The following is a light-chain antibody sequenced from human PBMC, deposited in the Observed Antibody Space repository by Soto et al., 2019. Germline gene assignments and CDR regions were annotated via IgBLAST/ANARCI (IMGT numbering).Light chain of an antibody. CDR1: SGDVGGYNY. CDR2: DVT. CDR3: SSYISRTFVV. V-gene: IGLV2-14*01. J-gene: IGLJ2*01. Sequence: QSALTQPASVSGSPGQAITISCTGTSGDVGGYNYVSWYQRHPGKAPKLIIYDVTNRTSGVSDRFSGFKSGNTASLTIAGLRAEDGGDYYCSSYISRTFVVFGGGTPLTVL.